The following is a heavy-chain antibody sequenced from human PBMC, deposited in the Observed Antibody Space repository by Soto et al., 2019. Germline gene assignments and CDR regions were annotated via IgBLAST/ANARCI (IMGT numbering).Heavy chain of an antibody. Sequence: EVQLLESGGGLVQPGGSLRLSCAASGFTFGSYAMNWLRQAPGRGLECVSFISGSGRTTYYADSVKGRFTVSRDNSKNTLYLKTNRLRAEDTALYYCAKFRGPSYSYYSMDVWGKGTTVTVSS. V-gene: IGHV3-23*01. J-gene: IGHJ6*03. CDR1: GFTFGSYA. CDR3: AKFRGPSYSYYSMDV. D-gene: IGHD3-16*01. CDR2: ISGSGRTT.